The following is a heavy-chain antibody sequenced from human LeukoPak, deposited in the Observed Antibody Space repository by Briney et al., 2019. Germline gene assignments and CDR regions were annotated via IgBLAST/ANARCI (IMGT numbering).Heavy chain of an antibody. V-gene: IGHV1-69*01. CDR1: GGTFSSYA. Sequence: SVKVSCKASGGTFSSYAISWVRQAPGQGLEWMGGIIPIFGTANYAQKFQGRVTITADESTSTAYMELSSLRSEDTAVYYCARGSVVVVAATPGGFYYGMDVWGQGTTVTVSS. CDR2: IIPIFGTA. CDR3: ARGSVVVVAATPGGFYYGMDV. J-gene: IGHJ6*02. D-gene: IGHD2-15*01.